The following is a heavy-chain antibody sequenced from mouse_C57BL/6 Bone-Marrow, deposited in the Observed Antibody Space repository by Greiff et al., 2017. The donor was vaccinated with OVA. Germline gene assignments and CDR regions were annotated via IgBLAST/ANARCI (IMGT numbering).Heavy chain of an antibody. D-gene: IGHD3-3*01. J-gene: IGHJ1*03. CDR3: WGTGWYFDV. Sequence: EVKLMESGPELVKPGASVKMSCKASGYTFTDYNMHWVKQSHGKSLEWIGYINPNNGGTSYNQKFKGKATLTVNKSSSTAYLELRSLTSEDSAVYYCWGTGWYFDVWGTGTTVTVSS. CDR1: GYTFTDYN. CDR2: INPNNGGT. V-gene: IGHV1-22*01.